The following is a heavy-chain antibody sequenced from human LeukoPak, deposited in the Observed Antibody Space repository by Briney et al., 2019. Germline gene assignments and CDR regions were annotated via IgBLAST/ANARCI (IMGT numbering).Heavy chain of an antibody. V-gene: IGHV4-39*01. CDR3: ARSWARYYDILTGVDY. J-gene: IGHJ4*02. D-gene: IGHD3-9*01. Sequence: SETLSLTCTVSGGSISSSSYYWGWIRQPPGKGLEWIGSIDYSGSTYNNPSLKSRVTISVDTSKNQFSLKLSSVTAADTAVYYCARSWARYYDILTGVDYWGQGTLVTVSS. CDR1: GGSISSSSYY. CDR2: IDYSGST.